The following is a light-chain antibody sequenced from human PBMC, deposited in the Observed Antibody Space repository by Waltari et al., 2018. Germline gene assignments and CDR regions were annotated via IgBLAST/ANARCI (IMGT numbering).Light chain of an antibody. Sequence: LTWYQQKPGQAPRRLIYGASTRATGIPERFSGGGSGTDFSLTISRLEPEDFAVYYCQHYVSLPATFGQGTKVEIK. CDR3: QHYVSLPAT. V-gene: IGKV3-20*01. CDR2: GAS. J-gene: IGKJ1*01.